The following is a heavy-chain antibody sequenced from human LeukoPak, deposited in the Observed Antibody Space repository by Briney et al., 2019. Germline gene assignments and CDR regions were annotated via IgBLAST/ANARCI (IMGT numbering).Heavy chain of an antibody. Sequence: GGSLRLSCAASGFTFSSYSMNWVRQAPGKGLEWVSSISFSSDYIYYADSVKGRFTISRDNAKNSLYLQMNSLKAEDTAVYYCTTALSPPLYYDFWSGPHTPPPQDYWGQGTLVTVSS. V-gene: IGHV3-21*03. CDR2: ISFSSDYI. D-gene: IGHD3-3*01. CDR1: GFTFSSYS. CDR3: TTALSPPLYYDFWSGPHTPPPQDY. J-gene: IGHJ4*02.